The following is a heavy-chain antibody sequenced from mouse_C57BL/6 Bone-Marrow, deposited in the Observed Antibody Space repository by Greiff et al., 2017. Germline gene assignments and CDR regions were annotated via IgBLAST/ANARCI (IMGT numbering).Heavy chain of an antibody. CDR2: IHPNSGST. J-gene: IGHJ2*01. CDR3: ARWRAYYYGLDC. CDR1: GYTFTSYW. Sequence: QVQLQQPGAELVKPGASVKLSCKASGYTFTSYWMHWVKQRPGQGLEWIGMIHPNSGSTNYNEKFNSKATLTVDKSSSTAYMQLSSLTSEDSAVYYCARWRAYYYGLDCWGQGTTLTVSS. D-gene: IGHD1-1*01. V-gene: IGHV1-64*01.